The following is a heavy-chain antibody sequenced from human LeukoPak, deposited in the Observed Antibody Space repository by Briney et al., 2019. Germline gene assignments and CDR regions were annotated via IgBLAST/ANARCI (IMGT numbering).Heavy chain of an antibody. CDR1: GFTFNNYL. D-gene: IGHD3-10*01. CDR3: AKECDYSPGHKFDL. CDR2: LFTGGGRS. Sequence: GGSLRLSCAASGFTFNNYLMSWVRQAPGKGLEWVSVLFTGGGRSLYADSVKGRFTISGDTSRTTLYLQMNGLRAEDTAVYYCAKECDYSPGHKFDLWGQGTLVTVSS. V-gene: IGHV3-23*01. J-gene: IGHJ4*02.